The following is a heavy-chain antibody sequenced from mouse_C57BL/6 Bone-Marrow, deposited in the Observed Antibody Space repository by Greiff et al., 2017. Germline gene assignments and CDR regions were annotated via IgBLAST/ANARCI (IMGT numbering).Heavy chain of an antibody. Sequence: EVQRVESGGGLVQPGGSMKLSCAASGFTFSDAWMDWVRQSPEKGLEWVAEIRNKANNHATYYAESVKGRFTISRDDSKSSVYLQMNSLRAEDTGIYYCTRNWANYFDYWGQGTTLTVSS. J-gene: IGHJ2*01. V-gene: IGHV6-6*01. CDR1: GFTFSDAW. CDR2: IRNKANNHAT. D-gene: IGHD4-1*01. CDR3: TRNWANYFDY.